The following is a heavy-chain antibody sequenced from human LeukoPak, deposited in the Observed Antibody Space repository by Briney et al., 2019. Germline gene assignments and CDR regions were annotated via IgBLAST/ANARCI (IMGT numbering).Heavy chain of an antibody. CDR1: GFTFSTYA. Sequence: GGSLRLSCAASGFTFSTYAMSWVRQAPGKGLEWVSAINSGGSTYYADSLKGRFTISRDNSKNTLYLQMNSLRAEDTAVYYCARGNYDSSGYYWSPNGMDVWGQGTTVTVSS. J-gene: IGHJ6*02. D-gene: IGHD3-22*01. CDR2: INSGGST. CDR3: ARGNYDSSGYYWSPNGMDV. V-gene: IGHV3-23*01.